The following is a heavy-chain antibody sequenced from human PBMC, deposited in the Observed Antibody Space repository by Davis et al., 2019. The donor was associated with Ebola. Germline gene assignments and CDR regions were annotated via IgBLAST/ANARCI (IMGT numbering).Heavy chain of an antibody. CDR3: ARQGELGGLFDY. CDR1: GGSISSSNW. V-gene: IGHV4-4*02. Sequence: MPSETLSLTCAVSGGSISSSNWWSWVRQPPGKGLEWIGEIYHSGSTNYNPSLKSRVTISVDTSKNQFSLKLSSVTAADTAVYYCARQGELGGLFDYWGQGTLVTVSS. CDR2: IYHSGST. D-gene: IGHD7-27*01. J-gene: IGHJ4*02.